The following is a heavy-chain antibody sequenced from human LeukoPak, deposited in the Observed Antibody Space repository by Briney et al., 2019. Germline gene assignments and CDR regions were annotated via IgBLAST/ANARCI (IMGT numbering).Heavy chain of an antibody. Sequence: GGSLRLSCAASGFTFNSYSVNWVRHAPWKGLEWVLCTSSSSSYIYYADSVKGRFTISRDNAKNSLYLQMNSLRAEDTAVYYCARDALTIFGVVIVWGQGTLVTVSS. V-gene: IGHV3-21*01. CDR1: GFTFNSYS. D-gene: IGHD3-3*01. CDR3: ARDALTIFGVVIV. J-gene: IGHJ4*02. CDR2: TSSSSSYI.